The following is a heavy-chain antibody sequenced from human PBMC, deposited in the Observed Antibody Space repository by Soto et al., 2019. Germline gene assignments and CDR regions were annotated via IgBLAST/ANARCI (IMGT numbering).Heavy chain of an antibody. CDR3: TTRIAAAGTGGYYYGMDV. CDR2: IKSRTDGGTT. D-gene: IGHD6-13*01. CDR1: GFTFSNAW. Sequence: GGSLRLSCAASGFTFSNAWMNWVRQAPGKGLEWVGRIKSRTDGGTTDYAAPVKGRFTISRDDPKNTLYLQMNSLKTEDTAVYYCTTRIAAAGTGGYYYGMDVWGQGATVTVSS. J-gene: IGHJ6*02. V-gene: IGHV3-15*07.